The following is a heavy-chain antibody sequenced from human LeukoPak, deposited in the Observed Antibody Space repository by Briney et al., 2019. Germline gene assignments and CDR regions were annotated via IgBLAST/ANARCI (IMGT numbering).Heavy chain of an antibody. CDR3: TREGFGDFDY. D-gene: IGHD3-3*01. CDR1: GFTLGDYA. V-gene: IGHV3-49*03. J-gene: IGHJ4*02. CDR2: IRSKAYGGTT. Sequence: GGSLRLSCTASGFTLGDYAMSWFRQAPGKGLEWVGFIRSKAYGGTTEYAASVKGRFTISRDDSKSIAYLQMNSLKTEDTAVYYCTREGFGDFDYWGQGTLVTVSS.